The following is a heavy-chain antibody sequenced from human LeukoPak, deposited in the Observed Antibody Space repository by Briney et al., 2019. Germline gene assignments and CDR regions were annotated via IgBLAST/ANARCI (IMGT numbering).Heavy chain of an antibody. D-gene: IGHD3-10*01. CDR3: ARGRDMVRGVIIHHWFDP. Sequence: SETLSLTCAVYGGSFSGYYWSWIRQPPGKGLEWIGEINHSGSTNYNPSLKSRVTISVDTSKNQFSLKLSSVTAADTAVYYCARGRDMVRGVIIHHWFDPWGQGTLVTVSS. J-gene: IGHJ5*02. CDR1: GGSFSGYY. CDR2: INHSGST. V-gene: IGHV4-34*01.